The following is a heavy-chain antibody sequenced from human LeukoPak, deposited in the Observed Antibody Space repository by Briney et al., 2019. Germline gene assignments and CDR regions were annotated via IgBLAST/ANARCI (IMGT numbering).Heavy chain of an antibody. Sequence: GGSLRLSCAASRFTFSSYSMNWVRQAPGKGLEWVSSISSTGSYIYYADSVKGRFTISRDNAKNSLYLQMNSLRAEDTAVYYCAREFRPQLWELLQGNAFDIWGQGTMVTVSS. V-gene: IGHV3-21*01. J-gene: IGHJ3*02. CDR1: RFTFSSYS. CDR3: AREFRPQLWELLQGNAFDI. D-gene: IGHD1-26*01. CDR2: ISSTGSYI.